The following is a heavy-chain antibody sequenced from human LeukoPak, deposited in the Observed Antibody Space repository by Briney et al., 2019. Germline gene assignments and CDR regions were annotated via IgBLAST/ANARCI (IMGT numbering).Heavy chain of an antibody. D-gene: IGHD3-10*01. CDR2: INAGNGNT. J-gene: IGHJ6*03. CDR3: ARGTVKYYYGSGSRYYYYYYMDV. CDR1: GYTFTSYA. Sequence: ASVKVSCKASGYTFTSYAMHWVRQAPGQRLEWMGWINAGNGNTKYSQEFQGRVTITRDTSASTAYMELSSLRSEDMAVYYCARGTVKYYYGSGSRYYYYYYMDVWGKGTTVTVSS. V-gene: IGHV1-3*03.